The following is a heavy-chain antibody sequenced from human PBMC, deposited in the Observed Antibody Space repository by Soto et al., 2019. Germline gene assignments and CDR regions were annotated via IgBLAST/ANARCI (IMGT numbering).Heavy chain of an antibody. V-gene: IGHV5-51*01. D-gene: IGHD2-15*01. CDR1: GYIFIDYW. CDR2: VYPRDSDT. J-gene: IGHJ4*02. Sequence: GESLKISCKASGYIFIDYWIGWVRQMPGKGLEWTGIVYPRDSDTRYSPSFQGQVTISADRSTGTAFLQWRSSKASDTALYYCARPPLPGYSIHFNSWGQGTLVTVSS. CDR3: ARPPLPGYSIHFNS.